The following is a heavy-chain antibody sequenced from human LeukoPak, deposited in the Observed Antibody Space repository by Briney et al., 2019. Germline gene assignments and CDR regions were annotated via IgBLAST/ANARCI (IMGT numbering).Heavy chain of an antibody. CDR3: AREKGRGVISPYYDY. J-gene: IGHJ4*02. D-gene: IGHD3-10*01. Sequence: GGSLRLSCAASGFTFSSYGMHWVRQAPGKGLEWVAFIRYDGSNKYHADSVKGRFTISRDNSKNTLYLQMNSLRAEDTAVYYCAREKGRGVISPYYDYWGQGTLVTVSS. CDR2: IRYDGSNK. CDR1: GFTFSSYG. V-gene: IGHV3-30*02.